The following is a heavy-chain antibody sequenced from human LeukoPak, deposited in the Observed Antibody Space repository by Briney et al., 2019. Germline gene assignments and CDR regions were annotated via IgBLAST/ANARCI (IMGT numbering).Heavy chain of an antibody. D-gene: IGHD3-10*01. V-gene: IGHV4-4*02. J-gene: IGHJ5*02. CDR3: ARVGGFVDHNWFDP. Sequence: PSETLSLTCAVSGGSISSSTWWSWVRQPPGKGLEWIGEIYHSGSTNYNPSLKSRVTISVDKSKNQFSLKLSSVTAADTAVYYCARVGGFVDHNWFDPWGQGTLVTVSS. CDR2: IYHSGST. CDR1: GGSISSSTW.